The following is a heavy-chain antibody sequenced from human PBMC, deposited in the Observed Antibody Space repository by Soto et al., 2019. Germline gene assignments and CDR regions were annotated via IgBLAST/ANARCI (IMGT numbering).Heavy chain of an antibody. CDR2: FDPEDGET. J-gene: IGHJ6*02. CDR3: ATWSGVAVIYYYGMDV. CDR1: GYTLTELS. Sequence: ASVKVSCKVSGYTLTELSMHWVRQAPGKGLEWMGGFDPEDGETIYAQKFQGRVTMTEDTSTDTAYMELSSPRSEDTAVYYCATWSGVAVIYYYGMDVWGQGTTVTVSS. V-gene: IGHV1-24*01. D-gene: IGHD3-10*01.